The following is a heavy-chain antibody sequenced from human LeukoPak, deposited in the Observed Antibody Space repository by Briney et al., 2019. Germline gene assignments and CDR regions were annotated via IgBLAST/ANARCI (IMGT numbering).Heavy chain of an antibody. CDR3: AAVYGTVVNRREH. CDR2: IVVGSGNT. V-gene: IGHV1-58*02. D-gene: IGHD2-15*01. CDR1: GFTFTSSA. J-gene: IGHJ1*01. Sequence: ASVKVSCKASGFTFTSSAMQWVRQARGQRLEWIGWIVVGSGNTNYAQKFQERVTITRDMSTSTAYMELSSLRSEDTAVYYCAAVYGTVVNRREHWGQGTLVTVSS.